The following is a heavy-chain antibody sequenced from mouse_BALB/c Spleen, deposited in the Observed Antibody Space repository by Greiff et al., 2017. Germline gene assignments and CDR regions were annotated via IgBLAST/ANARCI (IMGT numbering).Heavy chain of an antibody. CDR2: ISSGSSTI. D-gene: IGHD2-1*01. Sequence: EVKVVESGGGLVQPGGSRKLSCAASGFTFSSFGMHWVRQAPEKGLEWVAYISSGSSTIYYADTVKGRFTISRDNPKNTLFLQMTSLRSEDTAMYYCARAGGNYGYAMDYWGQGTSVTVSS. V-gene: IGHV5-17*02. CDR1: GFTFSSFG. J-gene: IGHJ4*01. CDR3: ARAGGNYGYAMDY.